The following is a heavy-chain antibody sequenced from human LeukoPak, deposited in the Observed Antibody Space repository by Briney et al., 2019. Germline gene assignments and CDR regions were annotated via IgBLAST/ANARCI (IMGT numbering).Heavy chain of an antibody. Sequence: SVKVSCKASGGTFSSYAISWVRQAPGQGLEWMGRIIPILGIANYAQKFQGRVTITADKSTSTAYMELSSLRSEDTAVYYCARDKRYCSGGSCYSVKDYWGQRTLVTVSS. CDR3: ARDKRYCSGGSCYSVKDY. CDR1: GGTFSSYA. D-gene: IGHD2-15*01. V-gene: IGHV1-69*04. CDR2: IIPILGIA. J-gene: IGHJ4*02.